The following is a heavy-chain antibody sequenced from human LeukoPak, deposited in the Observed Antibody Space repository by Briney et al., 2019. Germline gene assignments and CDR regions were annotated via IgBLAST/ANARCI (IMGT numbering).Heavy chain of an antibody. Sequence: SETLSLTCAVYGGSFSGYYWSWIRQPPGKGLEWIGEINHSGNTNYNPSLKSRVTISVDTSKNQFSLKLSSVTAADTAVYYCASTPPIAAAGLNWFDPWGQGTLVTVSS. J-gene: IGHJ5*02. CDR2: INHSGNT. V-gene: IGHV4-34*01. CDR3: ASTPPIAAAGLNWFDP. D-gene: IGHD6-13*01. CDR1: GGSFSGYY.